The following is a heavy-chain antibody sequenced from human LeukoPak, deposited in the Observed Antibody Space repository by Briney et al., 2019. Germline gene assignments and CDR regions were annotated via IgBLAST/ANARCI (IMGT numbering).Heavy chain of an antibody. D-gene: IGHD3-9*01. CDR3: AKGVRYFDWLLFFDY. Sequence: GGSLRLSCAASGFTFSSYGMSWVRQAPGKGLEWVSAISGSGGSTYYADSVKGRFTISRDNSKNTLYPQMNSLRAEDTAVYYCAKGVRYFDWLLFFDYWGQGTLVTVSS. J-gene: IGHJ4*02. CDR2: ISGSGGST. CDR1: GFTFSSYG. V-gene: IGHV3-23*01.